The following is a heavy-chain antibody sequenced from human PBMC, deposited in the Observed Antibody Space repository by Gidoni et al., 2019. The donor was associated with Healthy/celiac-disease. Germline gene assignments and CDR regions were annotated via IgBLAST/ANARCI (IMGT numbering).Heavy chain of an antibody. CDR1: GFTFSRYG. V-gene: IGHV3-30*18. J-gene: IGHJ4*02. CDR2: ISYDGNNK. CDR3: AKDPRWELLGWGSSYFDS. Sequence: QVQLVESGGGVVQPGRSLRLSCAASGFTFSRYGMHWVRQAPGKGLEWVAVISYDGNNKYYSDSVKGRFTISRDNSKNTVYLQMNSLRVEDTAVYYCAKDPRWELLGWGSSYFDSWGQGTLVTVSS. D-gene: IGHD1-26*01.